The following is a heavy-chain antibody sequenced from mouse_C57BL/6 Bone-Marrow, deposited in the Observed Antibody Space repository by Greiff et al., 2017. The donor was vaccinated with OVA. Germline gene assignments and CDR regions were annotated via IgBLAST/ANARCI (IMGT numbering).Heavy chain of an antibody. J-gene: IGHJ2*01. Sequence: DVHLVESGGGLVKPGGSLKLSCAASGFTFSSYAMSWVRQTPEKRLEWVATISDGGSYTYYPDNVKGRFTISRDNAKNNLYLQMSHLKSEDTAMYYCARDLLSYFDYWGQGTTLTVSS. CDR2: ISDGGSYT. CDR1: GFTFSSYA. CDR3: ARDLLSYFDY. V-gene: IGHV5-4*01. D-gene: IGHD6-5*01.